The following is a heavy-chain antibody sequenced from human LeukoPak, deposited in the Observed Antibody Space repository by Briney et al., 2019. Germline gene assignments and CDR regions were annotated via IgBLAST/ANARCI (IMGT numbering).Heavy chain of an antibody. V-gene: IGHV3-9*01. CDR2: ISWNSGSI. Sequence: GRSLRLSCAASGFTFDDYAMHWVRQAPGKGLGWVSGISWNSGSIGYADSVKGRFTISRDNAKNSLYLQMNSLRAEDTALYYCAKGSGIAAAGSFQHWGQGTLVTVSS. J-gene: IGHJ1*01. D-gene: IGHD6-13*01. CDR1: GFTFDDYA. CDR3: AKGSGIAAAGSFQH.